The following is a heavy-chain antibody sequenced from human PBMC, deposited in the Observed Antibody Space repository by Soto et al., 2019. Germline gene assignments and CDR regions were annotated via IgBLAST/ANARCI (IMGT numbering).Heavy chain of an antibody. V-gene: IGHV1-69*13. CDR1: GGTFSSYA. Sequence: ASVKVSCKASGGTFSSYAISWVRQAPGQGLEWMGGIIPIFGTANYAQKFQGRVTITADESTSTAYMELSSLRSEDTAVYYCARGTYSSSSGGYYYYYGMDVWGQGTTVTVSS. J-gene: IGHJ6*02. D-gene: IGHD6-6*01. CDR2: IIPIFGTA. CDR3: ARGTYSSSSGGYYYYYGMDV.